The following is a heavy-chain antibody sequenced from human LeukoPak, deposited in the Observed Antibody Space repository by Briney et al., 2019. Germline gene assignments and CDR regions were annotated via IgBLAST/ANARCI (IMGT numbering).Heavy chain of an antibody. CDR1: GFTFSDYY. Sequence: PGGSLRLSCAASGFTFSDYYMSWIRQAPGKGLEWVSYISSSSYTNYADSVKGRFTISRDNAKSSLYLQMNSLRAEDTAVYYCAREYGSGSYYYYYYYYGMDVWGQGTTVTVSS. D-gene: IGHD3-10*01. V-gene: IGHV3-11*06. CDR2: ISSSSYT. CDR3: AREYGSGSYYYYYYYYGMDV. J-gene: IGHJ6*02.